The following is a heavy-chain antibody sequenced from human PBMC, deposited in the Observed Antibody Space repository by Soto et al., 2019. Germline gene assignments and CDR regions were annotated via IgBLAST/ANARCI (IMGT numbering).Heavy chain of an antibody. CDR3: AKDGSSVTMIVVVITPFDY. V-gene: IGHV3-23*01. Sequence: VQLLESGGGLVQPGGSLRLSCAASGFTFSSYAMSWVRQAPGKGLEWVSAISGSGGSTYYADSVKGRFTISRDNSKNTLYLQMNSLRAEDTAVYYCAKDGSSVTMIVVVITPFDYWGQGTLVTVSS. J-gene: IGHJ4*02. D-gene: IGHD3-22*01. CDR1: GFTFSSYA. CDR2: ISGSGGST.